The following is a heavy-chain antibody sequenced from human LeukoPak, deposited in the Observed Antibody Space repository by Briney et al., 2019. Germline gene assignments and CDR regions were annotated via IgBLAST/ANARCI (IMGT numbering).Heavy chain of an antibody. D-gene: IGHD3-16*01. J-gene: IGHJ5*02. Sequence: PSETLSLTCTVSGGSISSYYWSWIRQPAGKGLEWIGHLYTSGSTRYNPSRKGRVTMSGDTSKNQFSLNLTSVTAADTAMYYCARAGGGTFDPWGQGTLVTVSS. CDR3: ARAGGGTFDP. CDR1: GGSISSYY. V-gene: IGHV4-4*07. CDR2: LYTSGST.